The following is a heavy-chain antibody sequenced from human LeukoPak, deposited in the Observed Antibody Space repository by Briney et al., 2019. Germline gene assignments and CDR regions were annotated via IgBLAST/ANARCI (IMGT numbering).Heavy chain of an antibody. CDR3: ARVKVDTAMANYFDY. V-gene: IGHV4-59*01. CDR2: IYYSGST. CDR1: GGSISSYY. D-gene: IGHD5-18*01. J-gene: IGHJ4*02. Sequence: SETLSLTCTVSGGSISSYYWSWIWQPPGKGLEWIGYIYYSGSTNYNPSLKSRVTISVDTSKNQFSLKLSSVTAADTAVYYCARVKVDTAMANYFDYWGQGTLVTVSS.